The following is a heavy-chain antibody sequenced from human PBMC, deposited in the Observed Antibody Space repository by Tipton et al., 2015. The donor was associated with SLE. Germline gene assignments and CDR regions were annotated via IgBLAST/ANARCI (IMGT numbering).Heavy chain of an antibody. CDR3: ARAWLGTYYFDY. D-gene: IGHD5-12*01. J-gene: IGHJ4*02. V-gene: IGHV4-34*01. CDR2: INHSGST. Sequence: TLSLTCAVYGGSFGTYYWSWIRQPPGKGLEWIGEINHSGSTNYNPSLKSRVTISVDTSKNQFSLKLSSVTAADTAVYYCARAWLGTYYFDYWGQGTLVTVSS. CDR1: GGSFGTYY.